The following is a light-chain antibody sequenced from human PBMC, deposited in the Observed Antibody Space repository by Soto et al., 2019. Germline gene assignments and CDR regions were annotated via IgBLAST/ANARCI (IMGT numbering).Light chain of an antibody. CDR3: QQYNKWPLFT. CDR2: GAS. J-gene: IGKJ3*01. Sequence: ETVMTQSPATLSVSPGERATLSCGASLSVGSNLAWYQQRPGQAPRLLIYGASTRATGIPVRFSGSGSGTEFTLTISSLQSEDFGFYYCQQYNKWPLFTFGPGTRVDMK. CDR1: LSVGSN. V-gene: IGKV3-15*01.